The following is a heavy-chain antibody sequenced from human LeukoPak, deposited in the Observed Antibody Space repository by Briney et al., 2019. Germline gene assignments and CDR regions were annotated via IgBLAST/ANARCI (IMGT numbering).Heavy chain of an antibody. CDR3: ARAMVRGVIIHYYYYGMDV. J-gene: IGHJ6*04. D-gene: IGHD3-10*01. Sequence: GGSLRLSCAASGFTFSSYEINWVRQAPGKGLEWVSYISSSGSTIYYADSVKGRFTISRDNAKNSLYLQMNSLRAEDTAVYYCARAMVRGVIIHYYYYGMDVWGKGTTVTVSS. V-gene: IGHV3-48*03. CDR1: GFTFSSYE. CDR2: ISSSGSTI.